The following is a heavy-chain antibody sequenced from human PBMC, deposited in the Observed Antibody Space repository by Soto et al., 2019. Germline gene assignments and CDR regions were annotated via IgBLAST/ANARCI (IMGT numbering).Heavy chain of an antibody. V-gene: IGHV1-2*02. Sequence: ASVKVSCKASGYTFTGYYMHWVRQAPGQGLEWMGWINPNSGGTNYAQKFQGRVTMTRDTSISTAYMELSRLRSDDTAVYYCARDMRMYYYDSSGYWFDPWGQGTLVTVSS. CDR2: INPNSGGT. CDR3: ARDMRMYYYDSSGYWFDP. CDR1: GYTFTGYY. D-gene: IGHD3-22*01. J-gene: IGHJ5*02.